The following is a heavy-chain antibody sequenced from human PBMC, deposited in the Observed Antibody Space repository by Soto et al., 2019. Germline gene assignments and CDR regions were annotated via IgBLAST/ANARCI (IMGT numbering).Heavy chain of an antibody. CDR1: GFTFGSYS. J-gene: IGHJ6*02. V-gene: IGHV3-48*02. D-gene: IGHD1-26*01. CDR3: ARSRGSSPYYYGMDV. CDR2: ISSSSSTI. Sequence: EVQLVESWGGWVQPGGSLRLSCAASGFTFGSYSMNWGRQALGKGLEWVSYISSSSSTIYYAVSVKGRFTISRYNAKNSLYLQMNSLRDEDTAVYYGARSRGSSPYYYGMDVWGQGPTVTVSS.